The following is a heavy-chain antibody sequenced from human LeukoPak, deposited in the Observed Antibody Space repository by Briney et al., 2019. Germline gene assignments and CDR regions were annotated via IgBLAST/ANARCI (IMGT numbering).Heavy chain of an antibody. V-gene: IGHV4-59*12. CDR3: ARGAADRKNYYYYIDV. Sequence: KPSETLSLTCTVSGDSISSYYWSWIRRPPGKGLEWIGYIYYSGSTNYNPSLKSRVTISVDTSKNQFSLRLNSVTAADTATYYCARGAADRKNYYYYIDVWGPGTTVTVSS. D-gene: IGHD1-14*01. CDR2: IYYSGST. CDR1: GDSISSYY. J-gene: IGHJ6*03.